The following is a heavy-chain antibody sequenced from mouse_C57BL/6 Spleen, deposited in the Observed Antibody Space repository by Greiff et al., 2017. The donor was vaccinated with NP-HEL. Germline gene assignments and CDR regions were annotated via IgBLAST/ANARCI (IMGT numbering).Heavy chain of an antibody. CDR3: ARSPYGKVFAY. Sequence: QVQLQQSGPELVKPGASVKLSCKASGYTFTSYDINWVKQRPGQGLEWIGWIYPRDGSTKYNEKFKGKATFTVDTSSSTAYMELHSLTSEDSAVYFCARSPYGKVFAYWGQGTLVTVSA. CDR1: GYTFTSYD. V-gene: IGHV1-85*01. J-gene: IGHJ3*01. D-gene: IGHD2-1*01. CDR2: IYPRDGST.